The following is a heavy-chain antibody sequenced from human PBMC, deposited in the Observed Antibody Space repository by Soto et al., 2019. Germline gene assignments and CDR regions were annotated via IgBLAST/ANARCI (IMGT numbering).Heavy chain of an antibody. CDR3: ARAGGYIVGAIEH. J-gene: IGHJ1*01. Sequence: SVKVSCKAPRGLFSSYVFNWVRQAPGQGYEWMGIINPSGGSTTYAQNFQGRVTMTRDTSKNTLFLQMNSLRAEDTAVYYCARAGGYIVGAIEHWGQGILVTVSS. CDR1: RGLFSSYV. V-gene: IGHV1-46*01. CDR2: INPSGGST. D-gene: IGHD1-26*01.